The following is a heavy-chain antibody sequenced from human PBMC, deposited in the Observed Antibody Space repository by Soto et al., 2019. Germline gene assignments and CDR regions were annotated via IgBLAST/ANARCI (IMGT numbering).Heavy chain of an antibody. Sequence: EVQLLESGGGLVQPGGSLRLSCAASGFTFSSNAMNWVRQAPGKGLEWVSVISDTGGRIYYADSVKGRFTISRDNSKNTLYLEVNSLRVEDTAVYYCAKSLNINWKNWFDPWGQGTLVTVSS. CDR2: ISDTGGRI. CDR3: AKSLNINWKNWFDP. V-gene: IGHV3-23*01. CDR1: GFTFSSNA. D-gene: IGHD1-1*01. J-gene: IGHJ5*02.